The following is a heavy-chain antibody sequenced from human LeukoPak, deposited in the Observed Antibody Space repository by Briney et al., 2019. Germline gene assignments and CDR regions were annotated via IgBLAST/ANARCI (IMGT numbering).Heavy chain of an antibody. V-gene: IGHV4-39*07. CDR3: ARDQASGSYSYWFDP. Sequence: SETLSLTCTVSGGSISSSSYYWGWIRQPPGKGLEWIGSIYYSGSTYYNPSLKSRVTISVDTSKNQFSLKLSSVTAADTAVYYCARDQASGSYSYWFDPWGQGTLVTVSS. J-gene: IGHJ5*02. CDR1: GGSISSSSYY. D-gene: IGHD1-26*01. CDR2: IYYSGST.